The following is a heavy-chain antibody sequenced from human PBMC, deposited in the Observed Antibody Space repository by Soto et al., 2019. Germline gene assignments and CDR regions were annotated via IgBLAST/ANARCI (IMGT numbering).Heavy chain of an antibody. J-gene: IGHJ6*02. D-gene: IGHD3-10*02. CDR1: GGSISSSNW. Sequence: QVQLQESGPGLVKPSGTLSLTCAVSGGSISSSNWWSWVRQPPGKGLEWIGEIYHSGSTNYNPSLKSRVTIAVDTSKNQFSLKLSSVTAADTAVYYCASVRGGYYYAMDVWGQGTTVTVSS. V-gene: IGHV4-4*02. CDR3: ASVRGGYYYAMDV. CDR2: IYHSGST.